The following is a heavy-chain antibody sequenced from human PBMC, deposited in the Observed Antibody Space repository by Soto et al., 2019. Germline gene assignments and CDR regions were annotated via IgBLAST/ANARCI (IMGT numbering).Heavy chain of an antibody. D-gene: IGHD6-13*01. CDR2: IWYDGSKK. CDR1: GFTLSTYG. Sequence: PGGSLRLSCAASGFTLSTYGMHWVRQAPGKGLEWVAVIWYDGSKKYYADSVKGRFTISRDNSKNTMSLQMNSLRVEDTAVYYCAYSSTPFDYWGQGTLVTVSS. CDR3: AYSSTPFDY. V-gene: IGHV3-33*03. J-gene: IGHJ4*02.